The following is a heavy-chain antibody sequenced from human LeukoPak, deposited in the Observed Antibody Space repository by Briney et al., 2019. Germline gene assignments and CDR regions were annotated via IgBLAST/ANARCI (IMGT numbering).Heavy chain of an antibody. D-gene: IGHD6-13*01. CDR2: INPNSGGT. V-gene: IGHV1-2*02. CDR3: ARDEIEAAAECCNWFDP. CDR1: GYTFTAYY. Sequence: GASVKVSCKASGYTFTAYYMHWVRQAPGQGLEWMGWINPNSGGTNYAQKFQGRVTMTRDTSISTAYMELSRLRSDDTAVYYCARDEIEAAAECCNWFDPWGQGTLVTVSS. J-gene: IGHJ5*02.